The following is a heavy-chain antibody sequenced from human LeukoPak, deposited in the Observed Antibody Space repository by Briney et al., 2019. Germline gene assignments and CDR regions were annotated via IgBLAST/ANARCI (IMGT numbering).Heavy chain of an antibody. J-gene: IGHJ4*02. V-gene: IGHV4-59*08. CDR1: GGSNNTYY. CDR2: IYYSGST. CDR3: ASSLTPYYFDY. Sequence: SETLSLTCTVSGGSNNTYYWSWIWQPPGKGLEWIGYIYYSGSTNYNPSLKSRVTISLDTSKNQFSLKLSSVTAADTAVYYCASSLTPYYFDYWGQGTLVTVSS.